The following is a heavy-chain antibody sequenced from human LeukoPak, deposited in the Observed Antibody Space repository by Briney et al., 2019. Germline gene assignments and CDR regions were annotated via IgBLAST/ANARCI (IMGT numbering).Heavy chain of an antibody. CDR1: GFSLPTTGVG. J-gene: IGHJ5*02. CDR3: AHRLGRQYYGSGSYRGTNWFDP. V-gene: IGHV2-5*02. Sequence: SGPTLVKPTKTLTLTCTFSGFSLPTTGVGVAWIRQPPGKALEWLALTYWDDDKRYSPSLKSRLTITKDTTKNQVILTMTNLDPVDTATYYCAHRLGRQYYGSGSYRGTNWFDPWGQGTLVTDSS. CDR2: TYWDDDK. D-gene: IGHD3-10*01.